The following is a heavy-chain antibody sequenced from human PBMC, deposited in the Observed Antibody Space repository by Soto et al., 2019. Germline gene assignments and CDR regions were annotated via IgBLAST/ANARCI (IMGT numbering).Heavy chain of an antibody. CDR1: GGSVSSGSYY. Sequence: SETLSLTCTVSGGSVSSGSYYWSWIRQPPGKGLEWIGYIYYSGSTNYNPSLKSRVTISVDTSKNQFSLKLSSVTAADTAVDYCARVGSLVGATTSIGIYWFDPWGQGTLVTVSS. V-gene: IGHV4-61*01. CDR3: ARVGSLVGATTSIGIYWFDP. J-gene: IGHJ5*02. D-gene: IGHD1-26*01. CDR2: IYYSGST.